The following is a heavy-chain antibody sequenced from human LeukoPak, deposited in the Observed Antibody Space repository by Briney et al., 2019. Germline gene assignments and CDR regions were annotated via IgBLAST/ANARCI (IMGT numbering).Heavy chain of an antibody. CDR2: INWNGGST. D-gene: IGHD4-17*01. V-gene: IGHV3-20*04. J-gene: IGHJ4*02. CDR1: GFSFSNYG. CDR3: ARDSAVTTSLDY. Sequence: PGRSLRLSCAASGFSFSNYGMHWFRQAPGKGLEWVSGINWNGGSTGYADSVKGRFTISRDNAKNSLYLQMNSLRAEDTALYYCARDSAVTTSLDYWGQGTLVTVSS.